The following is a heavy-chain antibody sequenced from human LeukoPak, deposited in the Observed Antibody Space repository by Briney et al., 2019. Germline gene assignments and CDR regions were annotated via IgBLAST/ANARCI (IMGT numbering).Heavy chain of an antibody. CDR1: GGYISTYF. Sequence: SETLSLTCTVSGGYISTYFWSWIRQSPGKGLEWIGYIYYSGSTNYNPSLKSRVTISVDTSKNQFSLKLSSVTAADTAVYYYARVHRRIAAAGTIGAFDIWGQGTMVTVSS. CDR3: ARVHRRIAAAGTIGAFDI. CDR2: IYYSGST. D-gene: IGHD6-13*01. V-gene: IGHV4-59*01. J-gene: IGHJ3*02.